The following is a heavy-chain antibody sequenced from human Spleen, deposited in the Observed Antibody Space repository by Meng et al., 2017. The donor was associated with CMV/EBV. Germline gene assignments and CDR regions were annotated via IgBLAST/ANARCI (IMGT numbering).Heavy chain of an antibody. D-gene: IGHD2-2*02. J-gene: IGHJ5*02. CDR2: INPSGGTP. CDR3: ARGPYCSSTSCYRGRFDP. Sequence: YTFTSYYMHWVRQAPGQGLEWMGIINPSGGTPSHAQKFQGRVIMTRDTSTSTVYMELSSLRSEDTAVYYCARGPYCSSTSCYRGRFDPWGQGTLVTVSS. V-gene: IGHV1-46*01. CDR1: YTFTSYY.